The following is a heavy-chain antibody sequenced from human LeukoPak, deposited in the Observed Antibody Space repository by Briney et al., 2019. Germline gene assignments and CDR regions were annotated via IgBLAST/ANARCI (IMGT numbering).Heavy chain of an antibody. CDR2: ISAYNGNT. D-gene: IGHD3-9*01. CDR1: GYTFTSYG. Sequence: ASVKVSCKASGYTFTSYGISWVRQAPGQGLEWMGWISAYNGNTNYAQKLQGRVTMTTDTSTSTAYMELRVLRSDDTAVYYCARADYDLLAGYYRDFADYWGQGTLVTVSS. J-gene: IGHJ4*02. CDR3: ARADYDLLAGYYRDFADY. V-gene: IGHV1-18*01.